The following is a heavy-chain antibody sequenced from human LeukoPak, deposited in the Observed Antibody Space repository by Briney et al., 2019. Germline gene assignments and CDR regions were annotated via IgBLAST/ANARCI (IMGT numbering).Heavy chain of an antibody. V-gene: IGHV3-48*02. Sequence: PWGSLTLSCAASGFSFSSSSMNWVGQAPGKGLEWISYISSSSSAIYNADSVKGRFTISRDNAKNSLYLQMNSLRDEDTAVYYCAKTWSGSYLDYWGLGTLVTVSA. CDR3: AKTWSGSYLDY. CDR2: ISSSSSAI. CDR1: GFSFSSSS. J-gene: IGHJ4*03. D-gene: IGHD3-3*01.